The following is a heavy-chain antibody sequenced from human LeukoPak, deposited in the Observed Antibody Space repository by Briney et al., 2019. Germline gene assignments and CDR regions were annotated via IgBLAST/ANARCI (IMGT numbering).Heavy chain of an antibody. Sequence: GGSLRLSCAASGFTFSDYYMTWIRRAPGKGLEWVSYMSSSGYSKYYTDSVKGRFTISRDNSKNTLYLQMNSLRAEDTAVYYCARVLSMGPSYYYYGMDVWGQGTTVTVSS. CDR3: ARVLSMGPSYYYYGMDV. V-gene: IGHV3-11*04. D-gene: IGHD2/OR15-2a*01. CDR1: GFTFSDYY. J-gene: IGHJ6*02. CDR2: MSSSGYSK.